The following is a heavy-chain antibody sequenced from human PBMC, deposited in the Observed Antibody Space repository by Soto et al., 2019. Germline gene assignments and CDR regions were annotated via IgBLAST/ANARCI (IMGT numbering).Heavy chain of an antibody. CDR1: GYTFTGYY. V-gene: IGHV1-2*04. J-gene: IGHJ3*02. D-gene: IGHD6-6*01. CDR2: INPNSGGT. Sequence: ASVKVSCKASGYTFTGYYMHWVRQAPGQGLEWMGWINPNSGGTNYAQKFQGWVTMTRDTSISTAYMELSRLRSDDTAVYYCARGLSLYIAAPGPSAFDIWGQGTMVTVSS. CDR3: ARGLSLYIAAPGPSAFDI.